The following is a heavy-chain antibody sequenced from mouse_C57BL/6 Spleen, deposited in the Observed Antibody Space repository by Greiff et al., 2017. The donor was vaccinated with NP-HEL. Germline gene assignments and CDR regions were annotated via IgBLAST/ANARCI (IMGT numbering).Heavy chain of an antibody. Sequence: LQESGPELVKPGASVKISCKASGYTFTDYYINWVKQRPGQGLEWIGWIYPGSGNTKYNEKFKGKATLTVDTSSSTAYMQLSSLTSEDSAVYFCARSTYYYGSSDNYYAMDYWGQGTSVTVSS. CDR1: GYTFTDYY. J-gene: IGHJ4*01. CDR3: ARSTYYYGSSDNYYAMDY. CDR2: IYPGSGNT. D-gene: IGHD1-1*01. V-gene: IGHV1-84*01.